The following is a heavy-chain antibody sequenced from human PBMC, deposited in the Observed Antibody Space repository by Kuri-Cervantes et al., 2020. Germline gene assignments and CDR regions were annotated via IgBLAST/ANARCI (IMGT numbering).Heavy chain of an antibody. CDR1: GGSFSGYY. J-gene: IGHJ6*02. CDR2: INHSGIT. Sequence: GSLRLSCAVYGGSFSGYYWSWIRQPPGKGLEWIGEINHSGITNYNPSLKSRVTISVDTSKNQFSLKLSSVTAADTAVYYCARIAAATIIGGYYYYGMDVWGQGTTVTVSS. CDR3: ARIAAATIIGGYYYYGMDV. V-gene: IGHV4-34*01. D-gene: IGHD6-13*01.